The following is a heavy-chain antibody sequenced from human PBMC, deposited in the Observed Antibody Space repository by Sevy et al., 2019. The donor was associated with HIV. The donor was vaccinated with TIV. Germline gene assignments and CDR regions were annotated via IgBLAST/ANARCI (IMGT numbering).Heavy chain of an antibody. CDR3: ARDFGYCANGVCYASGMDV. J-gene: IGHJ6*02. Sequence: GGSLRLSCAASGFIFSSYAMHWVRQAPGKGLELVAVISYDGSNKYYADSVKGRFTISRDNSKNTLYLQMNSLGAEDTAVYYCARDFGYCANGVCYASGMDVWGQGTTVTVSS. CDR2: ISYDGSNK. CDR1: GFIFSSYA. D-gene: IGHD2-8*01. V-gene: IGHV3-30-3*01.